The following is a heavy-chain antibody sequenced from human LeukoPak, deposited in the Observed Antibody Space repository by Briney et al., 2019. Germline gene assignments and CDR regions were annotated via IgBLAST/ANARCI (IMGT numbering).Heavy chain of an antibody. J-gene: IGHJ3*02. V-gene: IGHV1-8*01. Sequence: ASVKVSCKTSGYTFTSYDINWVRQATGQGLEWMGGMDGSSGKTAYAQKFLGRVTITRNTSISTAYMELSSLTSEDTAVYYCARLYYYASSGYDALDIWGQGTMVTLSS. CDR3: ARLYYYASSGYDALDI. D-gene: IGHD3-22*01. CDR2: MDGSSGKT. CDR1: GYTFTSYD.